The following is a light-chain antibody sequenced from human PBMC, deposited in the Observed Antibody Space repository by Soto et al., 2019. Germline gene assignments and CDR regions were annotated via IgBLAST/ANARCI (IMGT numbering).Light chain of an antibody. CDR2: GAS. V-gene: IGKV1-39*01. J-gene: IGKJ1*01. Sequence: DIQMTQSPSSLSASVGDRVTITCRASQSISSYLNWYQQKPGKAPKLLIYGASSLQSGVPSRFSGIGSWTDFTLTISSLQPEDFATYYCQQSYSTPRTFGQGIKVEIK. CDR1: QSISSY. CDR3: QQSYSTPRT.